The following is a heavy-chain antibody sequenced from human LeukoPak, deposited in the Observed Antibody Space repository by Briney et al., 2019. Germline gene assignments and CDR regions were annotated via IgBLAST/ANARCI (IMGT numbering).Heavy chain of an antibody. V-gene: IGHV5-51*01. J-gene: IGHJ4*02. CDR1: GYSFTSYW. D-gene: IGHD3-10*01. CDR2: IYPGDSDT. CDR3: ARTTTVRGVITYFDY. Sequence: GESLKISCKGSGYSFTSYWIAWVRQMPGKGLEWMGMIYPGDSDTRYRPSFEGQVHISADKSITTAYLQWSSLKASDTAMYFCARTTTVRGVITYFDYWGQGTQVTVSS.